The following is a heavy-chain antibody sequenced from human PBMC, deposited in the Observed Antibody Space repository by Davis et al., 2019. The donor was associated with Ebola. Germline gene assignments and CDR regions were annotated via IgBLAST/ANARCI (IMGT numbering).Heavy chain of an antibody. Sequence: GESLKISCVSSGFTFSSYGMHWVRQAPGKGLEWVAVIWFDGTNRDYADSVKGRFTISRDNSKNTLYLQMNSLRAEDTAAYYCAKDTYNNDNRYYTYGMDVWGLGTTVTVSS. J-gene: IGHJ6*02. CDR3: AKDTYNNDNRYYTYGMDV. D-gene: IGHD3-3*01. CDR1: GFTFSSYG. V-gene: IGHV3-33*06. CDR2: IWFDGTNR.